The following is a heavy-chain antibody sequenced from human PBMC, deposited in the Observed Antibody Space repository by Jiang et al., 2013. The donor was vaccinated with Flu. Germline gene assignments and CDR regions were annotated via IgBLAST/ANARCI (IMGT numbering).Heavy chain of an antibody. CDR1: GYTFTSYG. Sequence: SGAEVKKPGASVKVSCKASGYTFTSYGISWVRQAPGQGLEWMGWISAYNGNTNYAQKLQGRVTMTTDTSTSTAYMELRSLRSDDTAVYYCARDERSSGYYSPNRNWFDPWGQGTLVTVSS. V-gene: IGHV1-18*01. J-gene: IGHJ5*02. CDR2: ISAYNGNT. CDR3: ARDERSSGYYSPNRNWFDP. D-gene: IGHD3-22*01.